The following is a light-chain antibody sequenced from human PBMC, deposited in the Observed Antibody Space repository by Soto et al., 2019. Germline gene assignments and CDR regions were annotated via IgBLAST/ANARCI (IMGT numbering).Light chain of an antibody. CDR2: DVN. V-gene: IGLV2-8*01. J-gene: IGLJ1*01. CDR1: SSDVGAYIF. CDR3: VSFAGGTYV. Sequence: QSVLTQPPSASGSPGQSVTISCTGTSSDVGAYIFVSWYQQHPGKAPKHLMYDVNRRPPGVPDRFFGSKSGNTASLTVSGLQAEDEADYYCVSFAGGTYVFGTGTKVTVL.